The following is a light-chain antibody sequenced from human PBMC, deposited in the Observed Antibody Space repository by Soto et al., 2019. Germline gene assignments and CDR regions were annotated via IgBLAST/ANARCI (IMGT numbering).Light chain of an antibody. CDR2: EAT. V-gene: IGLV2-23*01. CDR3: CSYAGSSTLYV. CDR1: SSDVGSYNL. Sequence: QSALTQPASVSGSPGQSITISCTGTSSDVGSYNLVSWYRQHPDKAPQLIIFEATQRPSGVSSRFSGPKSGNTASLTISGLQAEDEADYYCCSYAGSSTLYVFGTGTKVTVL. J-gene: IGLJ1*01.